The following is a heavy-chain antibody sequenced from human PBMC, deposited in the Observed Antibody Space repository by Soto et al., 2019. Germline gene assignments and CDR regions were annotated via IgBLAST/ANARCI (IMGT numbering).Heavy chain of an antibody. CDR3: AVKRSDYDKYFDY. CDR2: INAGNGNP. Sequence: QVQLVQSGAEVKKPGASVKVSCKASGYTFTRYAVHWVRQAPGQRLEWMGWINAGNGNPKYLKKFQGRVTITRDTSASTAYMELRSLRSEDTAVYYCAVKRSDYDKYFDYWGQGTLVTVSS. V-gene: IGHV1-3*01. J-gene: IGHJ4*02. CDR1: GYTFTRYA. D-gene: IGHD3-9*01.